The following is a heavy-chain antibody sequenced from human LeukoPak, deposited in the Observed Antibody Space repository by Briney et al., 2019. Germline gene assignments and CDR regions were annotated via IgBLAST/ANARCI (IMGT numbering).Heavy chain of an antibody. CDR3: ARSLWPEDY. J-gene: IGHJ4*02. CDR2: INQDGNSQ. CDR1: VFAFLSYW. V-gene: IGHV3-7*01. D-gene: IGHD2-21*01. Sequence: GGSLRLSCEASVFAFLSYWASWVRQAPGKGLEWVANINQDGNSQNYVDSVRGRFTISKDNAKNSVYLQMNSLRAEDTAVYYCARSLWPEDYWGEGILVTVSS.